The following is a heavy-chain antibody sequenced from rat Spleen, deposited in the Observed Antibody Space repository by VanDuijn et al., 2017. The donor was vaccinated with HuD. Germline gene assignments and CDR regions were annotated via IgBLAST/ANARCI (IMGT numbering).Heavy chain of an antibody. Sequence: EVQLVESGGGLVQPGRSLKLSCAASGFTFSDYGMAWVRQDPTQGLEWVATIRYDGGSTYYRDSVKGRFTISRDNAKSTLYLQMNSLRSEDTAAYYCARTTYDYFDYWGQGVMVTVSS. CDR1: GFTFSDYG. D-gene: IGHD2-1*01. V-gene: IGHV5-7*01. CDR2: IRYDGGST. J-gene: IGHJ2*01. CDR3: ARTTYDYFDY.